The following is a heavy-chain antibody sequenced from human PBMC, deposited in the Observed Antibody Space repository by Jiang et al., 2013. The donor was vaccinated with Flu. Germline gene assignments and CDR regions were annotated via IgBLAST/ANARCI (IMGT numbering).Heavy chain of an antibody. V-gene: IGHV4-59*01. D-gene: IGHD6-13*01. CDR2: IYYSGTT. Sequence: SGSGLVKPSETLSLTCTVSVGSISSYYWSWIRQPPGRGLEWIGYIYYSGTTNSNPSFKSRVTMSVDTSKNQFSLKLTSVTAADTAVYYCARIAAAGKRWFDPWGQGTLVTVSS. CDR1: VGSISSYY. CDR3: ARIAAAGKRWFDP. J-gene: IGHJ5*02.